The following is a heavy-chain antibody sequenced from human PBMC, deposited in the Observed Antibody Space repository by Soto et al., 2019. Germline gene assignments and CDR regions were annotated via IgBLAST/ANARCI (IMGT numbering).Heavy chain of an antibody. D-gene: IGHD6-19*01. CDR2: VSHDGRNT. V-gene: IGHV3-30*18. Sequence: VQLVECGGGVVQPGRSLRLCCAASGFTFSDFAMHWVRQAPGKGLEWVAVVSHDGRNTHYADSVKGRFTISRDSSKNKVSLEMTSLRAEDTAVYYCAKGGRQWLVTSDFNYWGQGALVTVSS. J-gene: IGHJ4*02. CDR1: GFTFSDFA. CDR3: AKGGRQWLVTSDFNY.